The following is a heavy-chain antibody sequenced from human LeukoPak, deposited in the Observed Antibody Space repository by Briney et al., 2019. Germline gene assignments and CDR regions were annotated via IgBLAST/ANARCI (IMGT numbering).Heavy chain of an antibody. CDR1: GFTVSSNY. D-gene: IGHD3-3*01. J-gene: IGHJ6*03. Sequence: GGSLRLSCAASGFTVSSNYMSWVRQAPGKGLEWVSVIYSGGSTYYADSVKGRFTISRDNSKNTLYLQMNSLRAEDTAVYYCARNGLSDYYYYMDVWGKGTTVTVSS. CDR3: ARNGLSDYYYYMDV. V-gene: IGHV3-53*01. CDR2: IYSGGST.